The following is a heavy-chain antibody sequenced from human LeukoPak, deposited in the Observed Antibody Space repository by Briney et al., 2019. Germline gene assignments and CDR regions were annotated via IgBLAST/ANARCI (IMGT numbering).Heavy chain of an antibody. CDR1: GYTFTGYY. CDR3: ARGRHYYGSGSYLV. V-gene: IGHV1-2*02. Sequence: ASVKVSCKASGYTFTGYYMHWVRQAPGQGLEWMGWLNPNSGGTNYAQKFQGRVTMTRDTSISTAYMELSRLRSDDTAVYYCARGRHYYGSGSYLVWGQGTLVTVSS. D-gene: IGHD3-10*01. J-gene: IGHJ4*02. CDR2: LNPNSGGT.